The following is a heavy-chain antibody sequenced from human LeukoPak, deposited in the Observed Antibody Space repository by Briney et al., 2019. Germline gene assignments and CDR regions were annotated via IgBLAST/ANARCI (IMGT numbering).Heavy chain of an antibody. J-gene: IGHJ4*02. V-gene: IGHV1-69*01. D-gene: IGHD3-22*01. CDR1: GGTFSSYA. Sequence: SVKVSCKASGGTFSSYAISWVRQPPGQGLEWMGGIIPIFGTANYAQKFQGRVTITADESTSTTYMELSSLRSEDTAVYYCAREDSSGYYFFDYWGQGTLVTVSS. CDR2: IIPIFGTA. CDR3: AREDSSGYYFFDY.